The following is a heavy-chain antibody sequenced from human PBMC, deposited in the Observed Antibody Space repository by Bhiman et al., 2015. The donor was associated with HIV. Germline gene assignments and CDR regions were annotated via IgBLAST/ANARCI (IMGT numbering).Heavy chain of an antibody. Sequence: EVQLVESGGGLVKPGGSLRLSCAASGFTFSSYSMNWVRQAPGKGLEWVSSISSSSSYIYYADSVKGRFTISRDNAKNSLYLQMNSLRAEDTAVYYCARVRNSIPQPGSSSSPSLDYWGQGTLVTVSS. CDR1: GFTFSSYS. CDR3: ARVRNSIPQPGSSSSPSLDY. J-gene: IGHJ4*02. V-gene: IGHV3-21*01. CDR2: ISSSSSYI. D-gene: IGHD6-6*01.